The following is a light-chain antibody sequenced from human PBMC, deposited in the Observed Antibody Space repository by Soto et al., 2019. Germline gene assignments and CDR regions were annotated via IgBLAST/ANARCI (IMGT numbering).Light chain of an antibody. J-gene: IGKJ1*01. CDR1: QGVSSN. CDR3: QQRSNWPWT. Sequence: EILMTQSPAILSVSPGERATLSCRASQGVSSNLAWYQHKPGQAPRLLIYDASNRATGIPARFSGSGSGTDFTLTISSLEPEDFAVYYCQQRSNWPWTFGQGTKVDI. V-gene: IGKV3D-11*01. CDR2: DAS.